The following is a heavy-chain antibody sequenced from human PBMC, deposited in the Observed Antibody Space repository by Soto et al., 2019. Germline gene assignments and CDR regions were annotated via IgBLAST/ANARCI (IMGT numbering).Heavy chain of an antibody. J-gene: IGHJ4*02. CDR2: IKEDGSET. CDR1: GFTFSGYW. V-gene: IGHV3-7*01. Sequence: GGSLRLSCAASGFTFSGYWMSWVRQAPGKGLEWVANIKEDGSETYFADSVKGRFTISRDNAKNSVYLQMNILRAEDTAVYYCSGGTCFPFDHWGQGTQVTVSS. CDR3: SGGTCFPFDH. D-gene: IGHD2-15*01.